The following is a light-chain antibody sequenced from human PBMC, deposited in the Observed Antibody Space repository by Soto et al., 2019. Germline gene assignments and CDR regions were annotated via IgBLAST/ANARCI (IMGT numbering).Light chain of an antibody. V-gene: IGLV2-14*03. J-gene: IGLJ3*02. CDR3: SSYSTSWV. CDR2: DVR. CDR1: SSDVGGYNF. Sequence: QSALTQPASVSGSPGXSITISCTGTSSDVGGYNFVYWYQQHPAKAPKLYIDDVRNRRSAVSYXCSGSXNSXXPSXTISGPQDEDEDDYYLSSYSTSWVFGGGTKLTVL.